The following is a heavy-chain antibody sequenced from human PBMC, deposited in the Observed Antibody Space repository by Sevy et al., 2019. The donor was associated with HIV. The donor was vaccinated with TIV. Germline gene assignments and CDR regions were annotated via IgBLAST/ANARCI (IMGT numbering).Heavy chain of an antibody. V-gene: IGHV4-61*01. Sequence: SETLSLTCTVSGGSVSSGSYYWSWIRQPPGKGREWIGYIYYSGSTNYNPSLKSRVTISVDTSKNQFSLKLSSVTAADTAVYYCASANTVANDAFDIWGHGTMVTVSS. CDR2: IYYSGST. J-gene: IGHJ3*02. D-gene: IGHD4-4*01. CDR1: GGSVSSGSYY. CDR3: ASANTVANDAFDI.